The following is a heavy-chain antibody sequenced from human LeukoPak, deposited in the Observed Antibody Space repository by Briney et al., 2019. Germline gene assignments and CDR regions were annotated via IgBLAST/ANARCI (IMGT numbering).Heavy chain of an antibody. V-gene: IGHV5-51*03. D-gene: IGHD3-10*01. CDR2: IYPGDSDT. CDR3: ARFPMVRGVIISSYFDY. CDR1: GYSFTSYW. Sequence: GESLKISCKGSGYSFTSYWIGWVRQMPGKDLEWMGIIYPGDSDTRYSPSFQGQVTISADKSISTAYLQWSSLKASDTAMYYCARFPMVRGVIISSYFDYWGQGTLVTVSS. J-gene: IGHJ4*02.